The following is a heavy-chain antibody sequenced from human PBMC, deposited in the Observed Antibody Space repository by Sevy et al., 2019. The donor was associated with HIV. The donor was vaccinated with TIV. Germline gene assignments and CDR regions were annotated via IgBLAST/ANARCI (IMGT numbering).Heavy chain of an antibody. D-gene: IGHD3-16*02. CDR1: GFSFSSYS. CDR3: VRTVSGSYRYDDY. V-gene: IGHV3-48*01. Sequence: GGSLRLSCGASGFSFSSYSMNWVRQAPGKGLKWVSYITRSDSARDYADSVKGRFTISRDNAKNSLFLQMNSLRVEDTAVYYCVRTVSGSYRYDDYWGQRTLVTVSS. J-gene: IGHJ4*02. CDR2: ITRSDSAR.